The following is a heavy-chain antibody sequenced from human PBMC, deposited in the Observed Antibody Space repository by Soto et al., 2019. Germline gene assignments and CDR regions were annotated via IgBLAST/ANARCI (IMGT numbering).Heavy chain of an antibody. CDR1: GDSISSYY. V-gene: IGHV4-59*08. CDR3: GRHLFSDV. Sequence: QVQLQESGPGLVKPSETLSLTCSVSGDSISSYYWNWIRQPPGKGLEWIGYFSYSGTTNYNPSLESRVTISADTSKNQFFLKLSSVTAADTAVYYCGRHLFSDVWGQGTTVTVSS. CDR2: FSYSGTT. J-gene: IGHJ6*02. D-gene: IGHD2-21*01.